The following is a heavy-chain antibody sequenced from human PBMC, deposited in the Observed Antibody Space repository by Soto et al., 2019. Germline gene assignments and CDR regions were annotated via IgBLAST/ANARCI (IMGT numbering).Heavy chain of an antibody. CDR2: IWYDGSKR. D-gene: IGHD6-19*01. V-gene: IGHV3-33*01. J-gene: IGHJ3*01. CDR1: GFSFRNYG. Sequence: QEQLVESGGGVVQPGRSLRLSCAASGFSFRNYGIHWVRQAPGKGLDWVAVIWYDGSKRYYADSVRGRFTISRDNSGNTVHLQMDSLRAEDTAVYYCARGLGSGVHHSCVDVWGQGTTVVVS. CDR3: ARGLGSGVHHSCVDV.